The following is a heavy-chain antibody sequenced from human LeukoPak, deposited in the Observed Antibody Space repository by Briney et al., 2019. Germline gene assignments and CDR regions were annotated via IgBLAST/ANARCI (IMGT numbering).Heavy chain of an antibody. V-gene: IGHV3-21*01. CDR2: ISSSSSYI. D-gene: IGHD5-18*01. CDR1: GFTFSSYS. Sequence: PGGSLRLSCAASGFTFSSYSMNWVRQAPGKGLEWVSSISSSSSYIYYADSVKGRFTISRDNAKNSLYLQMNSLRAEDTAVYYCAKDRVRSYGYLDYWGQGTLVTVSS. CDR3: AKDRVRSYGYLDY. J-gene: IGHJ4*02.